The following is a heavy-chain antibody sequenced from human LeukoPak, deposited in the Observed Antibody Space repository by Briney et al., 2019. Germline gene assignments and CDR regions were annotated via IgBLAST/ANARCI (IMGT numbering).Heavy chain of an antibody. CDR1: RFTFSDYG. D-gene: IGHD6-6*01. CDR3: VKDIEQLVPVGGDY. J-gene: IGHJ4*02. Sequence: GGSRTPSSSPSRFTFSDYGTSWVRQAPGKGLERVSFIRGCGGSTYYADSGKGRFTISRDNSKNTLYLQMNSLRAEDTAVYYCVKDIEQLVPVGGDYWGQGTLVTVSS. CDR2: IRGCGGST. V-gene: IGHV3-23*01.